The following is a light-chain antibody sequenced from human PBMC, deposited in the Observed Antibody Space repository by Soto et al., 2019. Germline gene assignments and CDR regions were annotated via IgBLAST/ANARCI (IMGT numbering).Light chain of an antibody. V-gene: IGKV3-20*01. CDR3: QQYGSSPWT. J-gene: IGKJ1*01. CDR1: QSVSSSY. Sequence: EIVLTQSPGTLSLSPGERATLSCRASQSVSSSYLAWYQQKPGQDPRPLIYGASSRAIGIPDRFSGSGSGTDFTLTISRLEPEDFAVYYCQQYGSSPWTFGQGTK. CDR2: GAS.